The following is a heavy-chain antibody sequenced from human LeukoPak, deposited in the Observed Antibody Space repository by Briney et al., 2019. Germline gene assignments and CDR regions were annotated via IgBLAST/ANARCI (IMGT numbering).Heavy chain of an antibody. J-gene: IGHJ3*01. D-gene: IGHD2-2*01. CDR1: GFAFNGSA. V-gene: IGHV3-23*01. Sequence: GGALRLSCVGSGFAFNGSAMSWVRQAPGKGLEWVSGIYGSAYKTHYADSVKGRFTISRDNSENTLYLQMNNLRADDTAMYYCAKDTGFCTANSCFYDALDVWGRGTMVTASS. CDR3: AKDTGFCTANSCFYDALDV. CDR2: IYGSAYKT.